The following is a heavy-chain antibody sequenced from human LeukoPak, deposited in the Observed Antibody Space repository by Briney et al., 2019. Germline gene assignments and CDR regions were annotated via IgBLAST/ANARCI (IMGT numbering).Heavy chain of an antibody. J-gene: IGHJ6*03. CDR1: GFTFSSYW. CDR2: IKQDGSEK. CDR3: ARAVRGAYYYFSMDV. Sequence: PGGSLRLSCAASGFTFSSYWMSWVRQAPGKGLEWVANIKQDGSEKYYVDSVKGRFTISRDNAKNSLYLQMNSLRAEDTAVYYCARAVRGAYYYFSMDVWGKGTTVTISS. D-gene: IGHD3-10*01. V-gene: IGHV3-7*01.